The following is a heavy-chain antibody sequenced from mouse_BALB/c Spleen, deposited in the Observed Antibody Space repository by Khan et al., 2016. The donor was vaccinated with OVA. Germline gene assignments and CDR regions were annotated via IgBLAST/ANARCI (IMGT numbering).Heavy chain of an antibody. J-gene: IGHJ4*01. Sequence: DVHLVESGGGLVQPGGSRKLSCAASGFTFSDYGLAWVRQAPGKGPEWVAFISSLAYSIYYADTVTGRFTISSENAKNTLYLEMSSLRSEDTAMYYCARSWAMDYWGQGTSVTVSS. CDR1: GFTFSDYG. CDR2: ISSLAYSI. V-gene: IGHV5-15*02. CDR3: ARSWAMDY.